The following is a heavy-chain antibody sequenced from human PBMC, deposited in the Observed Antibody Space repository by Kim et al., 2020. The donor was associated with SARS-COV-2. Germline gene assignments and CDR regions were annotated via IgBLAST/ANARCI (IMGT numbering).Heavy chain of an antibody. CDR3: AKDPEGELLSWFDP. J-gene: IGHJ5*02. D-gene: IGHD1-26*01. V-gene: IGHV3-23*01. Sequence: ASVKGRFTISRDNSKNTLYLQMNSLRAEDTAVYYCAKDPEGELLSWFDPWGQGTLVTVSS.